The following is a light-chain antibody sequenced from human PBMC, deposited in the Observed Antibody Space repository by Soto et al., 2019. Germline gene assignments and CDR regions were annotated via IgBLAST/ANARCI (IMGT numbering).Light chain of an antibody. Sequence: QSVLTQPPSASGTPGQRVTISCSGSSSNIGSNYVFWYQHLPGTAPKLLIYRNNQRPSGVPDRFSGSKSGTSASLAISGLRSEDETDYYCAAWDDSLSGVVFSGGTQLTVL. CDR2: RNN. V-gene: IGLV1-47*01. CDR1: SSNIGSNY. CDR3: AAWDDSLSGVV. J-gene: IGLJ2*01.